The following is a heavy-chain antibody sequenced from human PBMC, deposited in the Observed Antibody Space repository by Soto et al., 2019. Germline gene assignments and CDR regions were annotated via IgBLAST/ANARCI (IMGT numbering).Heavy chain of an antibody. D-gene: IGHD3-22*01. V-gene: IGHV3-30-3*01. Sequence: PGGSLRLSCAASGFTFSSYAMHWARQAPGKGLEWVAVISYDGSNKYYADSVKGRFTISRDNSKNTLYLQMNSLRAEDTAVYYCARAPYYYDSSGYYGAFDIWGQGTMVTGSS. CDR2: ISYDGSNK. CDR1: GFTFSSYA. CDR3: ARAPYYYDSSGYYGAFDI. J-gene: IGHJ3*02.